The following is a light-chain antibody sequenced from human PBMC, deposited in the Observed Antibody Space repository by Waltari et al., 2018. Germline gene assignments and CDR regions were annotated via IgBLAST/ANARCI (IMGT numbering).Light chain of an antibody. CDR3: QQYFNWPLT. CDR1: ETIYNF. Sequence: IVMTQSPGTLSVSPGQRASLSCRASETIYNFLAWYQQKPGQSPRPLIPGISPRAAGVPARFTGSGSGADFTLTIDSLQSDDFALYFCQQYFNWPLTFGQGTKVEI. J-gene: IGKJ1*01. V-gene: IGKV3-15*01. CDR2: GIS.